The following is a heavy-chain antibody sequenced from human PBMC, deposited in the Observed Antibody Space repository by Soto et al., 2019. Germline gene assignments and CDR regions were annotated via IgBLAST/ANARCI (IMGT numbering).Heavy chain of an antibody. Sequence: EVQLVESGGGLVQPGGSLRLSCAASGFTFSNYWMSWVRQAPGKGPEWVANIKQDGSDKNSVDSVEGRFTISRDNAKNSLYLQMNSLRAEDTAVYYCATYAHHTFDSWGQGTLVTLSS. V-gene: IGHV3-7*01. CDR1: GFTFSNYW. D-gene: IGHD3-16*01. CDR3: ATYAHHTFDS. CDR2: IKQDGSDK. J-gene: IGHJ5*01.